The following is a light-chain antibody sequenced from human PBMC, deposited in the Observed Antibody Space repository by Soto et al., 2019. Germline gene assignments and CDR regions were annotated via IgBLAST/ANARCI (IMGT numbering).Light chain of an antibody. CDR3: SSYTTSPSPQWV. CDR2: EVR. J-gene: IGLJ3*02. Sequence: QSVLTQPASVSGSPGQSITISCTGSSSDIGDYNYVSWYQQHPGKAPKLIIYEVRNRPSGVSNRFSGSKSGNTASLTISGLQAEDEAHYYCSSYTTSPSPQWVFAGGTKLTVL. CDR1: SSDIGDYNY. V-gene: IGLV2-14*01.